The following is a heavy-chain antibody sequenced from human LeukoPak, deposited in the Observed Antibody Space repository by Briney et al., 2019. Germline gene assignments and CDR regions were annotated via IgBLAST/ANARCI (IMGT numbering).Heavy chain of an antibody. CDR3: ARRDNYGSFFDY. J-gene: IGHJ4*02. V-gene: IGHV3-7*05. D-gene: IGHD3-10*01. CDR2: IKQDGSEE. Sequence: GGSLRLSCAASGFTFSSYWMSWVRQAPGRGLEWVANIKQDGSEEVYVGSVKGRFTISRDNAKNSLFLQMNSLRAEDTAVYYCARRDNYGSFFDYWGQGTLVTVSS. CDR1: GFTFSSYW.